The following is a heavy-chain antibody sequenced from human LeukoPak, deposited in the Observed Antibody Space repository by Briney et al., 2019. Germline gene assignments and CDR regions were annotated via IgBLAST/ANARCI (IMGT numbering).Heavy chain of an antibody. CDR1: GFTFSSYA. CDR3: ARRFDS. V-gene: IGHV3-30*04. CDR2: MSFDVNNK. Sequence: PGGSLRLSCATSGFTFSSYAFHWVRQAPGKGLEWVATMSFDVNNKYYADSVRGRFTISRDNAKNSRYLQMNSLRDEDTAVYYCARRFDSWGQGTLVTVSS. J-gene: IGHJ4*02.